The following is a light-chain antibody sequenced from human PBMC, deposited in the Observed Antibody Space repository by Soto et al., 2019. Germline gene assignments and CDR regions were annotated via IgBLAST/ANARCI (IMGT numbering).Light chain of an antibody. CDR2: EVE. J-gene: IGLJ2*01. V-gene: IGLV2-14*03. CDR1: SSDIGDYNY. Sequence: QSVLTQPASVSASPGQSITISCTGTSSDIGDYNYVSWYQQRPGEAPKLILYEVENRPSGISDRFSGSKSGNTASLTISGLRTEEEADYYCSSYTSTVTLVVFGGGTKLTVL. CDR3: SSYTSTVTLVV.